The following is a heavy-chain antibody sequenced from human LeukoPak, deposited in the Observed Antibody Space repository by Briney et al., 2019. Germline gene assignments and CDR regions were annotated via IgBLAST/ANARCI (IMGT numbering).Heavy chain of an antibody. CDR2: MNPNSGNT. D-gene: IGHD3-10*01. CDR1: GYTFTSYD. V-gene: IGHV1-8*01. CDR3: ARGWPYGSGSYYSDPGDY. Sequence: GASVKVSCKASGYTFTSYDINWVRQATGQGLEWMGWMNPNSGNTGYAQKFQGRVTMTRNTSISTAYMELSSLRSEDTAVYYCARGWPYGSGSYYSDPGDYWGQGTLVTVSS. J-gene: IGHJ4*02.